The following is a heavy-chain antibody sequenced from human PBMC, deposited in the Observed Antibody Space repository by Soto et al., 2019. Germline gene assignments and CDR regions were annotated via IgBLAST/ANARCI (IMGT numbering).Heavy chain of an antibody. D-gene: IGHD3-22*01. CDR2: IYHSGST. CDR3: ASVHPYYERGAYYLLDY. J-gene: IGHJ4*02. V-gene: IGHV4-4*02. Sequence: SETQSLTCNVSGDSMVSRKWWSGVRQPPGKGLEWIGEIYHSGSTNYNPSLKSRGTLSADKSTHQFSLILIFLTAAYTAAYYYASVHPYYERGAYYLLDYWGQVTLVTFSS. CDR1: GDSMVSRKW.